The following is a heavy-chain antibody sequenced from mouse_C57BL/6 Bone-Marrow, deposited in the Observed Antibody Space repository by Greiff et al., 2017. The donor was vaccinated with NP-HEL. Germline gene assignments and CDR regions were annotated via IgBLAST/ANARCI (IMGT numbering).Heavy chain of an antibody. CDR3: ARHEGLRQLRLKEYYFDY. CDR1: GYTFTEYT. CDR2: FYPGSGSI. J-gene: IGHJ2*01. Sequence: QVTLKVSGAELVKPGASVKLSCKASGYTFTEYTIHWVKQRSGQGLEWIGWFYPGSGSIKYNEKFKDKATLTADKSSSTVYMELSRLTSEDSAVYFCARHEGLRQLRLKEYYFDYWGQGTTLTVSS. D-gene: IGHD3-2*02. V-gene: IGHV1-62-2*01.